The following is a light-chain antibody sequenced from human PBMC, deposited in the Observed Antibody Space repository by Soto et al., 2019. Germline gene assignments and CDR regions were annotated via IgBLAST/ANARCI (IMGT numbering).Light chain of an antibody. CDR2: DVS. CDR1: CSDVGGYNY. J-gene: IGLJ1*01. Sequence: QSALTQPASVSGSPGQSITISCTGTCSDVGGYNYVSWYQHHPGKAPKLIIYDVSNRPSGVSIRFSGSKSDNTASLTISGLQPEDEADYHCSSYTTSNTRQIVFGTGTKVTDL. V-gene: IGLV2-14*03. CDR3: SSYTTSNTRQIV.